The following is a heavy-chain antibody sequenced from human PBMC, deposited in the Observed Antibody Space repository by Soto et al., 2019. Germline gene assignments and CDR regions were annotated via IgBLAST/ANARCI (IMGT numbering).Heavy chain of an antibody. J-gene: IGHJ5*02. CDR1: SGSISGGGYY. V-gene: IGHV4-31*03. CDR2: IYHSGTT. Sequence: QVQLQESGPGLVEPSQTLSLTCTVSSGSISGGGYYWSWIRQHPGKGLEWIGYIYHSGTTYYNPSLKSRLIIAVDTSKTQFSLKLSSVTAADTAVYYCARAWTATAGWANWFDLWAREPWSPSPQ. D-gene: IGHD6-13*01. CDR3: ARAWTATAGWANWFDL.